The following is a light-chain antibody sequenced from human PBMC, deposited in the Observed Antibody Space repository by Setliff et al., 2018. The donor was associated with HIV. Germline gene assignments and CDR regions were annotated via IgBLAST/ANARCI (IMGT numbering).Light chain of an antibody. Sequence: DVVLTQSPDSLTLSLGERATINCQSSQSVFYTFNSKNYLAWFQQKPGQPPKLLFYWASTRASGVPDRFSGRGSGTDFTLTISSLQAEDVAVYYCHQYYLTPWTFGQGTKVDIK. J-gene: IGKJ1*01. CDR3: HQYYLTPWT. CDR1: QSVFYTFNSKNY. CDR2: WAS. V-gene: IGKV4-1*01.